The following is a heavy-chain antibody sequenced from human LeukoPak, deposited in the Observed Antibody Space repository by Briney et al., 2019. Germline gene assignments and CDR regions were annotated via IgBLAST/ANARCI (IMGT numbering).Heavy chain of an antibody. J-gene: IGHJ3*01. D-gene: IGHD5-18*01. Sequence: GRSLRLSCAASGFRFNNYAMHWVRQPPGTGLEWVAVISMDGIQEYYADSVKGRFSISRDNSKNTLYLQMNSLRSEDTAVYYCAREVYSYAPDALDLWGQGTMVTVSS. CDR1: GFRFNNYA. CDR3: AREVYSYAPDALDL. CDR2: ISMDGIQE. V-gene: IGHV3-30*04.